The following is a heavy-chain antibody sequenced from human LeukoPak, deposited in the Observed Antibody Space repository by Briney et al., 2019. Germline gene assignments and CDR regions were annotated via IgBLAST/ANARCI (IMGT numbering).Heavy chain of an antibody. Sequence: GGSLRLSCAASGFTFSSYGMHWVRQAPGKGLEWVAVISYDGSNKYYADSVKGRFTISRDNSKNTLYLQMNSLRAEDTAVYYCAKGLWFGELLPFDYWGQGTLVTVSS. CDR1: GFTFSSYG. CDR3: AKGLWFGELLPFDY. D-gene: IGHD3-10*01. J-gene: IGHJ4*02. V-gene: IGHV3-30*18. CDR2: ISYDGSNK.